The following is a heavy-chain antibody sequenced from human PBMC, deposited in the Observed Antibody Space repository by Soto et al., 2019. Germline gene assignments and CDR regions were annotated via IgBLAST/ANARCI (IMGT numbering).Heavy chain of an antibody. CDR2: INYFGTT. CDR1: GVSFNSYY. CDR3: ARHSSAWYRPFDF. Sequence: QVQLQESGPGLVKPLETLSLTCNVSGVSFNSYYWSWIRQPPGKGLEWIGYINYFGTTEYNPSLKSRVTISSDPSKTHFSLRVTSVTASDTAMYYCARHSSAWYRPFDFWGQGSLVTVSS. V-gene: IGHV4-59*01. D-gene: IGHD6-19*01. J-gene: IGHJ4*02.